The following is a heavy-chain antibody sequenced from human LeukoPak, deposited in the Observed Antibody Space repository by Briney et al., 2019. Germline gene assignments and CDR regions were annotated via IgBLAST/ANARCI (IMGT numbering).Heavy chain of an antibody. CDR3: AREGAVAGDGDFDY. D-gene: IGHD6-19*01. CDR2: IIPILGIA. V-gene: IGHV1-69*04. J-gene: IGHJ4*02. Sequence: SVKVSCKASGGTFSSYAISWVRQAPGQGLEWMGRIIPILGIANYAQKFQGRVTITADKSTSTAYMELSSLRSEDTAVYYCAREGAVAGDGDFDYWGQGTLVTVSS. CDR1: GGTFSSYA.